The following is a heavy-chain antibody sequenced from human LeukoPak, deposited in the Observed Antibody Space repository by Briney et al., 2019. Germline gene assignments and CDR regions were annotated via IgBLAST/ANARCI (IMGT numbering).Heavy chain of an antibody. CDR2: INHSGST. CDR1: GGSFSDYY. D-gene: IGHD3-22*01. V-gene: IGHV4-34*01. CDR3: ARGVYDSSGYYYDY. J-gene: IGHJ4*02. Sequence: SETLSLTCAVYGGSFSDYYWSWIRQPPGKGLEWIGEINHSGSTNYNPSLKSRVSISVDTSKNQFSLKLSSVTAADTAVYYCARGVYDSSGYYYDYWGQGTLVTVSS.